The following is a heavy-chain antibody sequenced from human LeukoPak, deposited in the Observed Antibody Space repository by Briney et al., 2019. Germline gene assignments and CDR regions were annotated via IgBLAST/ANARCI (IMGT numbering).Heavy chain of an antibody. J-gene: IGHJ4*02. CDR2: INPRGGST. CDR1: GYTFTTYY. CDR3: ARVGSAAATADY. D-gene: IGHD6-25*01. V-gene: IGHV1-46*01. Sequence: ASVKVSCKASGYTFTTYYMHWMRQAPGQGPEWMGIINPRGGSTDYSQKFQGRITMTSDTSTSTVYMELSSLRSDDTAIYFCARVGSAAATADYWGQGTLVTVSS.